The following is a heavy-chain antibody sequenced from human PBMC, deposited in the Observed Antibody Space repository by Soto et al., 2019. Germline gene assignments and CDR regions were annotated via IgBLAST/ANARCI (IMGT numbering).Heavy chain of an antibody. Sequence: QITLKESGPTLVKPTQTLTLTCSFSGFSLSTTGVGVGWIRQPPGKALEWLALIYWDDDTHYNPSLNSRLTLTKDTSKNQVVLAMTHMDPVDTATYYCVQSRCGGDCLQSYSSHSYYGLDVWGQGTTVTVSS. CDR2: IYWDDDT. V-gene: IGHV2-5*02. D-gene: IGHD2-21*02. CDR1: GFSLSTTGVG. J-gene: IGHJ6*02. CDR3: VQSRCGGDCLQSYSSHSYYGLDV.